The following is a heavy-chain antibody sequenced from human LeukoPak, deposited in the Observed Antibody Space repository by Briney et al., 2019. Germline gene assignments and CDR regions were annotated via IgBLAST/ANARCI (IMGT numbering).Heavy chain of an antibody. Sequence: GASVKVSCKASGYGFIGYYMHWVRQAPGQGLEWMGWIKSNSGGTHYAQKFQGRVTMTRDTSITTAYMELSRLTSDDTAVYYCARDQGGTIDYWGQGTLVTVSS. CDR2: IKSNSGGT. CDR3: ARDQGGTIDY. D-gene: IGHD1-7*01. V-gene: IGHV1-2*02. J-gene: IGHJ4*02. CDR1: GYGFIGYY.